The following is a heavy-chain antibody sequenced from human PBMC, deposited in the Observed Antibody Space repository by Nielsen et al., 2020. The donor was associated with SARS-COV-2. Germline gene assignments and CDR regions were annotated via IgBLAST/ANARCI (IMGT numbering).Heavy chain of an antibody. CDR3: AKDMRTAMVRGHYYYYGMDV. Sequence: GESLKISCAASGFTFDDYTMHWVRQAPGKGLEWVSLISWDGGSTYYADSVKGRFTISRDNSKNSLYLQMNSLRTEDTALYYCAKDMRTAMVRGHYYYYGMDVWGQGTTVTVSS. V-gene: IGHV3-43*01. CDR1: GFTFDDYT. D-gene: IGHD5-18*01. CDR2: ISWDGGST. J-gene: IGHJ6*02.